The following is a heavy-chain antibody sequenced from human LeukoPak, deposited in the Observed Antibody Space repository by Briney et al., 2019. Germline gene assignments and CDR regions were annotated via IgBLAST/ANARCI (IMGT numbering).Heavy chain of an antibody. CDR3: ARDTGHDFWSGYSFRFDP. Sequence: SQTLSLTCTVSGGSISSGSYYWSWIRQPAGKGLEWIGRIYTSGSTNYNPSLKSRVTISVDTSKNQFSLKLSSVTAADTAVYYCARDTGHDFWSGYSFRFDPWGQGTLVTVSS. V-gene: IGHV4-61*02. D-gene: IGHD3-3*01. CDR1: GGSISSGSYY. CDR2: IYTSGST. J-gene: IGHJ5*02.